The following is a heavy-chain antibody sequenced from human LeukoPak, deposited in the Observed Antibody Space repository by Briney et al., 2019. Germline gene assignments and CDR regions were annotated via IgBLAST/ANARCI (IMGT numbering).Heavy chain of an antibody. V-gene: IGHV1-8*03. CDR2: MNPNSGNT. J-gene: IGHJ4*02. CDR3: ARGLGWELHSDYFDY. CDR1: GYTFTSYD. D-gene: IGHD1-26*01. Sequence: ASVKVSRKASGYTFTSYDINWVRQATGQGLEWMGWMNPNSGNTGYAQKFQGRVTITRNPSISTAYMELSSLRSEDTAVYYCARGLGWELHSDYFDYWGQGTLVTVSS.